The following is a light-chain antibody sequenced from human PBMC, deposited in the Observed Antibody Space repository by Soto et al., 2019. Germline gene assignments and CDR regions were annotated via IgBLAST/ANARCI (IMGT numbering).Light chain of an antibody. J-gene: IGKJ4*01. V-gene: IGKV1-39*01. CDR3: QQSYDSPPT. CDR2: GAS. Sequence: DIQMTQSPSTLSASVGDRVTITCRASQTINNYLNWYQQKPGKAPKCLIYGASSLQSGVSSRFSGRGSGTDYTLTISRLQPEDFATYFCQQSYDSPPTFGGGTKVEIK. CDR1: QTINNY.